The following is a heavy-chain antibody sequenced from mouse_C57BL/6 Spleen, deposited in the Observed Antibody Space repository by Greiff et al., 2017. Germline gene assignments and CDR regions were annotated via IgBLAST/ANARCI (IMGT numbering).Heavy chain of an antibody. J-gene: IGHJ4*01. CDR3: ARQGDDYDDGAMDY. CDR1: GFSLTSYG. V-gene: IGHV2-6-1*01. Sequence: VKLQESGPGLVAPSQSLSITCTVSGFSLTSYGVHWVRQPPGKGLEWLVVIWSDGSTTYNSALKSRLSISKDNSKSQVFLKMNSLQTDDTAMYYCARQGDDYDDGAMDYWGQGTSVTVSS. D-gene: IGHD2-4*01. CDR2: IWSDGST.